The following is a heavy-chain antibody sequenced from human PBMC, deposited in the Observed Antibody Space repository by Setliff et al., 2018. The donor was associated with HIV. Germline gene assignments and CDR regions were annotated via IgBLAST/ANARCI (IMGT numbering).Heavy chain of an antibody. J-gene: IGHJ6*02. Sequence: ASVKVSCKASGYTFTSYYMHWVRQAPGQGLEWMGIINPSGGSTSYAQKFQGRVTMTRDTSTSTVYMELCSLRSEDTAVYYCARAEIGIAVAGAYYGMDVWGQGTTVTVSS. CDR1: GYTFTSYY. CDR3: ARAEIGIAVAGAYYGMDV. D-gene: IGHD6-19*01. CDR2: INPSGGST. V-gene: IGHV1-46*01.